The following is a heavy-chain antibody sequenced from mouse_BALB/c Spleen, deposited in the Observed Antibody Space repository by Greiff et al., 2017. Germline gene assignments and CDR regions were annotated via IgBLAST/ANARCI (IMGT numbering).Heavy chain of an antibody. Sequence: VQLQQSGAELVKPGASVKLSCKASGYTFTSYYMYWVKQRPGRGLEWIGEINPSNGGTNFNEKFKSKATLTVDKSSSTAYMQLSSLTSEDSAVYYCTTPYYYGSSPFAYWGQGTLVTVSA. J-gene: IGHJ3*01. CDR3: TTPYYYGSSPFAY. V-gene: IGHV1S81*02. D-gene: IGHD1-1*01. CDR1: GYTFTSYY. CDR2: INPSNGGT.